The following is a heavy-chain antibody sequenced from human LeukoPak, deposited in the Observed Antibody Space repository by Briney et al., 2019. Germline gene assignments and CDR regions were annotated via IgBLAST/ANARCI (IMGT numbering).Heavy chain of an antibody. J-gene: IGHJ6*02. CDR3: ARILEGYYYFGLDV. CDR1: GFTFTSYW. CDR2: IDGDRSSR. Sequence: PGGSLRLSCAASGFTFTSYWIHWVRQVPGKGLEWVSRIDGDRSSRSYADSVQGRFTISRDNGKKTVFLQMNSLSAEDTAVYYCARILEGYYYFGLDVWGQGTTVIVSS. D-gene: IGHD3/OR15-3a*01. V-gene: IGHV3-74*01.